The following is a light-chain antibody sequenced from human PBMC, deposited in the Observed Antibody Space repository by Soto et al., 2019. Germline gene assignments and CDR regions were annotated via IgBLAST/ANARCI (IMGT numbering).Light chain of an antibody. Sequence: DVQVTQSPASLSASVGDRVNISCRTSRGIYNYLAWYQQKSGQIPKLLINAASSLQSGVPSRFSGSGSGTDFTLSISSLQHEDVATYYCQKYDSAPRTFGQGTKVDIK. V-gene: IGKV1-27*01. CDR1: RGIYNY. CDR2: AAS. J-gene: IGKJ1*01. CDR3: QKYDSAPRT.